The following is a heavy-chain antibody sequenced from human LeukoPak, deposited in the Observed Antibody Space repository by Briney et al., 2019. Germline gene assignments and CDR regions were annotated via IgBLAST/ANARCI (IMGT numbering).Heavy chain of an antibody. CDR1: GFTFSSYG. V-gene: IGHV3-23*01. CDR2: ISGSGGST. D-gene: IGHD5-12*01. CDR3: ARGVRGYHYYYYYMDV. Sequence: GGSLRLSCAASGFTFSSYGMSWVRQAPGKGLEWVSAISGSGGSTYYADSVKGRFTISRDNSKNTLYLQMNSLRAEDTAVYYCARGVRGYHYYYYYMDVWGKGTTVTISS. J-gene: IGHJ6*03.